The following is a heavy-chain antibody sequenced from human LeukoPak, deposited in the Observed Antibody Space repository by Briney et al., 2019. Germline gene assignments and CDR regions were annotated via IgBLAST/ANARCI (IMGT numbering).Heavy chain of an antibody. V-gene: IGHV3-48*02. CDR2: ISSTSTTI. CDR1: GFTFSSYS. CDR3: ARDRLNEYGEYFDY. Sequence: GGSLRLSCAASGFTFSSYSMNWVRQAPGKGLEWVSYISSTSTTIYYPDSVKGRFTISRDNAKNSLYLQMNSLRDEDTAVYYCARDRLNEYGEYFDYWGQGTQVTVSS. D-gene: IGHD4-17*01. J-gene: IGHJ4*02.